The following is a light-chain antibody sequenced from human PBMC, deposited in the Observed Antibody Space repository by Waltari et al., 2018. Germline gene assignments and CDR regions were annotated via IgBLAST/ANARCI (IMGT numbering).Light chain of an antibody. CDR3: ASWTDSDTLKLL. V-gene: IGLV2-14*03. CDR1: SDVGGPNY. J-gene: IGLJ2*01. CDR2: DVT. Sequence: QSALTQPASVSGSPGQSITISCTGSDVGGPNYVSWFQHHPGQAPQVMIYDVTDRPSGVSNRFSGSKSGDTASLTISGLQAEDEADYYCASWTDSDTLKLLFGGGTKLTVL.